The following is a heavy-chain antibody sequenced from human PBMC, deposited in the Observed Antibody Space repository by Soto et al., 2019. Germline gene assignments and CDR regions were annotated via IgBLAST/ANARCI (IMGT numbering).Heavy chain of an antibody. Sequence: GGALRLSCAPSGFTVHGNYMTWVRQASGKGLEWVSVVFSGGSTFYADSVKGRFTISRDTSKNTLSPHMNSLRAEDTAVYFCASARTYIYAFHFWGQGTLVTVYS. CDR1: GFTVHGNY. V-gene: IGHV3-53*01. CDR3: ASARTYIYAFHF. D-gene: IGHD5-18*01. CDR2: VFSGGST. J-gene: IGHJ4*02.